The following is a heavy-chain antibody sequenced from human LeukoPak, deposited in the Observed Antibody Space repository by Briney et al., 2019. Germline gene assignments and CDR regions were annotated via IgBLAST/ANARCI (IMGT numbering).Heavy chain of an antibody. CDR2: INPNSGGT. D-gene: IGHD5-12*01. CDR3: AREGSGYPMLGNDY. V-gene: IGHV1-2*02. Sequence: ASVKVSCKASGGTFSSYAISWVRQAPGQGLEWMGWINPNSGGTNYAQKFQGRVTMTRDTSISTAYMELSRLRSDDTAVYYCAREGSGYPMLGNDYWGQGTLVTVSS. CDR1: GGTFSSYA. J-gene: IGHJ4*02.